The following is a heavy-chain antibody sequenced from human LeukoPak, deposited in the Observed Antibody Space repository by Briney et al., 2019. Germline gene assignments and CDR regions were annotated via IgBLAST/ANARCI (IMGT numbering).Heavy chain of an antibody. Sequence: ASVKVSCKASGYSFTTYYMHWVRQAPGQGLEWVGIINIPSGGSTRYAQNLQGRVTMTRDTSTSTVYVELSSLRSEDTAVYYCAREKGGSFWDYWGQGTLVTVSS. V-gene: IGHV1-46*01. CDR1: GYSFTTYY. CDR3: AREKGGSFWDY. CDR2: INIPSGGST. D-gene: IGHD1-26*01. J-gene: IGHJ4*02.